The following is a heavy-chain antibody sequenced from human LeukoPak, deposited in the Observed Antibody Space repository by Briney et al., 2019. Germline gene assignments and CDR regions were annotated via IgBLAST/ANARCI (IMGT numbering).Heavy chain of an antibody. Sequence: GGSLRLSCTASGFTFGDYAMSWFRQAPGKGLEWVGFIRSKAYGGTTEYAASVKGRFTISRDDSKSIAYLQMNSLKTEDTAVYYCTREPDRPLWFGEKFDYWGQGTLVTVSS. J-gene: IGHJ4*02. D-gene: IGHD3-10*01. CDR1: GFTFGDYA. V-gene: IGHV3-49*03. CDR3: TREPDRPLWFGEKFDY. CDR2: IRSKAYGGTT.